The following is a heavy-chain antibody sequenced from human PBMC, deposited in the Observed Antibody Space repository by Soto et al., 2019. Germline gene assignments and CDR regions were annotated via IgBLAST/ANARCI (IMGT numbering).Heavy chain of an antibody. Sequence: SETLSLTCAVYGGSFSGYYWSWIRQPPGKGLEWIGEINHSGSTNYNPSLKSRVTISVDTSKNQFSLKLSSVTAADTAVYYCARGLWFGHYYMDVWGKGTTVTVSS. CDR1: GGSFSGYY. CDR2: INHSGST. D-gene: IGHD3-10*01. J-gene: IGHJ6*03. V-gene: IGHV4-34*01. CDR3: ARGLWFGHYYMDV.